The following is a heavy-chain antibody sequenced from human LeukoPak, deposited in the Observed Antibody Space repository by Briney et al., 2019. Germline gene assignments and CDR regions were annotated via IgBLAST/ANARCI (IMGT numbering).Heavy chain of an antibody. J-gene: IGHJ3*02. CDR1: GFTFSSYA. CDR3: AEDLGDIDISGYYRPGAFDI. CDR2: ISGSSGTT. D-gene: IGHD3-22*01. Sequence: HSGGSLRLSCAASGFTFSSYAVSWVRQAPGKGLEWLSGISGSSGTTYDADSVKGRFTISRDYSKNTLYLQMNTLRAEDTAVYYCAEDLGDIDISGYYRPGAFDIWGQGTMVTVSS. V-gene: IGHV3-23*01.